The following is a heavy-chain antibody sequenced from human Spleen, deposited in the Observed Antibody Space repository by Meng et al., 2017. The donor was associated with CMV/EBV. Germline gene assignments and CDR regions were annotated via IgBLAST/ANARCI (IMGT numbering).Heavy chain of an antibody. CDR2: INPNSGGS. D-gene: IGHD6-6*01. CDR3: ARVFGIASRPDPWFDP. Sequence: ASVKVSCKASGYTFIDYYMNWVRQAPGQGLEWMGWINPNSGGSNYAQNFQGRVTMTRDMSISTAYMELSRLRSDDTAVYYCARVFGIASRPDPWFDPWGQGTLVTVSS. J-gene: IGHJ5*02. CDR1: GYTFIDYY. V-gene: IGHV1-2*02.